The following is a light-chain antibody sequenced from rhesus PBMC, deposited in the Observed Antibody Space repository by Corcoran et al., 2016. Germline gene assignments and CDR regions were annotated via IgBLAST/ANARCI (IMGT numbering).Light chain of an antibody. V-gene: IGKV4-1*01. CDR2: WAS. CDR3: QQYYSSPWT. J-gene: IGKJ1*01. CDR1: QSLLYSSNNKNY. Sequence: DIVMTQSPDSLAVSLGERVTINCKSSQSLLYSSNNKNYLAWYQQKPGQAPKLLIYWASTRESGVPYRFSGSWSGTDFTLTISGLQAEDVAVYYCQQYYSSPWTFGQGTKVEIK.